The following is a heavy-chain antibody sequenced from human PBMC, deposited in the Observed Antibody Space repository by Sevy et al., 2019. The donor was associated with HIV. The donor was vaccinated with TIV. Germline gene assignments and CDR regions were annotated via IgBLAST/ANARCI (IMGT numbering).Heavy chain of an antibody. Sequence: ASVKVSCMVSGYTLIEFSMHWVRQAPGKGLEWMGGFDPEDGETIYAQRFQGRVTMTGDTSTDTAYMELSSLRSEDTAVYYCATGLPGEYVDCSSCYSDYFAYWGQGTLVTVSS. CDR2: FDPEDGET. V-gene: IGHV1-24*01. J-gene: IGHJ4*02. CDR1: GYTLIEFS. D-gene: IGHD2-15*01. CDR3: ATGLPGEYVDCSSCYSDYFAY.